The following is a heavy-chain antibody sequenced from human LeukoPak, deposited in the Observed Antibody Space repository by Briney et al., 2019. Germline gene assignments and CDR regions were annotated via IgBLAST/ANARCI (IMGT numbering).Heavy chain of an antibody. CDR3: ASGGYYDILTGYQPYDY. V-gene: IGHV3-48*01. J-gene: IGHJ4*02. D-gene: IGHD3-9*01. CDR1: GFTFSSYS. Sequence: GGSLRLSCAASGFTFSSYSMNWVRQAPGKGLEWVSYISSSSSTIYYADSVKGRFTISRDNSKNTLYLQMNSLRAEDTAVYYCASGGYYDILTGYQPYDYWGQGTLVTVSS. CDR2: ISSSSSTI.